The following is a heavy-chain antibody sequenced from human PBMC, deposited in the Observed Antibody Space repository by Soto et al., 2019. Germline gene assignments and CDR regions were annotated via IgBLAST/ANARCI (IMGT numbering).Heavy chain of an antibody. V-gene: IGHV3-11*01. Sequence: PGGSLRLSCAASGFTFSDYYMTWIRQAPGKGLEWVSYISSSGTGIYYADSVKGRFTISRDNAKKSLYLQMSSLRAEDTAVYYCARECSDAFVIWGQGTMVTVSS. CDR2: ISSSGTGI. D-gene: IGHD6-6*01. J-gene: IGHJ3*02. CDR3: ARECSDAFVI. CDR1: GFTFSDYY.